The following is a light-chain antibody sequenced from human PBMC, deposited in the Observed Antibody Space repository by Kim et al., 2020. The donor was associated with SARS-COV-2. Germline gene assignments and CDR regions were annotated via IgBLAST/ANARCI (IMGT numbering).Light chain of an antibody. CDR1: QDISKH. CDR2: AAY. V-gene: IGKV1-27*01. CDR3: QKYDNAPWT. J-gene: IGKJ1*01. Sequence: SVGDGVNITGRAGQDISKHLAWYQQKAVKVPKVLIFAAYALQSGGPSRFSGSRSGTDFTLTIRSLQPEDVATYYCQKYDNAPWTCGEVTKVDIK.